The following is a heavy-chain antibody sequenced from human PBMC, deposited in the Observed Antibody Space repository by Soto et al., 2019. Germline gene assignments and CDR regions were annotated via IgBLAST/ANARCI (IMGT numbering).Heavy chain of an antibody. V-gene: IGHV3-7*01. J-gene: IGHJ3*02. CDR2: VKQDGSEK. CDR1: GFTFSSYW. D-gene: IGHD6-6*01. CDR3: ARKLYSSSSEAFDI. Sequence: GGSLRLSCAASGFTFSSYWMSWVRQAPGKGLEWGANVKQDGSEKYYVDSVKGRFTISRDNAKNSLYLQMNSLRAEDTAVYYCARKLYSSSSEAFDIWGQGTMVTVSS.